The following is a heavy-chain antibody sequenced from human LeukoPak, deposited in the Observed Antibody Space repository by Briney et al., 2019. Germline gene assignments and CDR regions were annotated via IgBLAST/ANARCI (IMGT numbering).Heavy chain of an antibody. Sequence: PGRSLRLSCAASRFTFSSYGMHWVRQAPGKGLEWVAVIWYDGSNKYYADSVKGRFTISRDNSKNTLYLQMNSLRAEDTAVYYCARSPAAGYYYGVDVWGQGTTVTVSS. CDR1: RFTFSSYG. CDR3: ARSPAAGYYYGVDV. V-gene: IGHV3-33*01. D-gene: IGHD6-13*01. J-gene: IGHJ6*02. CDR2: IWYDGSNK.